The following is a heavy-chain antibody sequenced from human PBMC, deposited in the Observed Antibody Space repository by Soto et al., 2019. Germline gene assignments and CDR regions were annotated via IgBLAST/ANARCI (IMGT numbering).Heavy chain of an antibody. D-gene: IGHD2-15*01. CDR3: ATCSGGSCYSDYYYYYGMDV. CDR2: INPNSGGT. Sequence: ASVKVSCKASGYTFTGYYMHWVRQAPGQGLEWMGWINPNSGGTNYAQKFQGWVTMTRDTSISTAYMELSRLRSDDTAVYYCATCSGGSCYSDYYYYYGMDVWGQGTTVTVSS. J-gene: IGHJ6*01. V-gene: IGHV1-2*04. CDR1: GYTFTGYY.